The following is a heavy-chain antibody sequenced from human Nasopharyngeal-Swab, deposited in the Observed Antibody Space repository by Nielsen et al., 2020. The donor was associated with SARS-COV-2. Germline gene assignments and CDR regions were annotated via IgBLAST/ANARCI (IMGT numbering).Heavy chain of an antibody. V-gene: IGHV1-3*01. CDR3: ARSPRYYDSSGKLDY. Sequence: ASVKVSCKASGFTFTSSAVQWVRQARGQRLEWMGWINAGNGNTKYSQKFQGRVTITRDTSASTAYMELSSLRSEDTAVYYCARSPRYYDSSGKLDYWGQGTLVTVSS. D-gene: IGHD3-22*01. CDR1: GFTFTSSA. CDR2: INAGNGNT. J-gene: IGHJ4*02.